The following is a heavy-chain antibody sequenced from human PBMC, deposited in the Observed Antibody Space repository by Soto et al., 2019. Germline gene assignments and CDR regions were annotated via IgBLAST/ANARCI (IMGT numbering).Heavy chain of an antibody. Sequence: SETLRLTYTGSGGSTSPCNWSWIRQPAGKGLEWIGRIYTSGSTNYNPSLKSRVTMSVDTSKNQFSLKLSSVTAADTAVYYCARDLPSWYLPYWGQGTLVTVS. CDR3: ARDLPSWYLPY. CDR1: GGSTSPCN. V-gene: IGHV4-4*07. CDR2: IYTSGST. J-gene: IGHJ4*02. D-gene: IGHD6-13*01.